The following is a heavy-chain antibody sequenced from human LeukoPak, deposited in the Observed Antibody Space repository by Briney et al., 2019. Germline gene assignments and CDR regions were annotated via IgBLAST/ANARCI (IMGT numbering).Heavy chain of an antibody. D-gene: IGHD3-9*01. CDR3: ARAPKPVYYDILTGYYHYYYYYMDV. V-gene: IGHV3-48*03. CDR1: GFTFSSYE. J-gene: IGHJ6*03. Sequence: TGGSLRLSCAASGFTFSSYEMNWVRQAPGKGLEWVSYISSSGSTIYYADSVKGRFTISRDNAKNSLYLQMNSLRAEDTAVYYCARAPKPVYYDILTGYYHYYYYYMDVWGKGTTVTVSS. CDR2: ISSSGSTI.